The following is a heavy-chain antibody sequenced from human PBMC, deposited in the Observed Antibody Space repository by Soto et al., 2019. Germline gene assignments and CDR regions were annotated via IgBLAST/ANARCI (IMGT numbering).Heavy chain of an antibody. Sequence: SETLSLTCTVSGGSISSGDYYWSWIRQPPGKGLEWIGYIYYSGSTYYNPSLKSRVTISVDTSKNQFSLKLSSVTAADTAVYYCARGSGDYARYFDYWGQGTLVTVSS. CDR3: ARGSGDYARYFDY. CDR2: IYYSGST. CDR1: GGSISSGDYY. D-gene: IGHD4-17*01. V-gene: IGHV4-30-4*01. J-gene: IGHJ4*02.